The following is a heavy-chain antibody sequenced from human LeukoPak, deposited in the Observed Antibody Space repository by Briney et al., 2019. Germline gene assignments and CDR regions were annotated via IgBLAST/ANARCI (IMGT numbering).Heavy chain of an antibody. Sequence: GGSLRLSCAASGFTFSSYGMHWVRQAPGKGLEWVAVISYDGSNKYYADSVKGRFTISRDNSKNTLYLQMNSLRAEDTAVYYCARDGAVRDGPDAFDIWGQGTMVTVSS. D-gene: IGHD5-24*01. CDR3: ARDGAVRDGPDAFDI. CDR1: GFTFSSYG. CDR2: ISYDGSNK. V-gene: IGHV3-30*03. J-gene: IGHJ3*02.